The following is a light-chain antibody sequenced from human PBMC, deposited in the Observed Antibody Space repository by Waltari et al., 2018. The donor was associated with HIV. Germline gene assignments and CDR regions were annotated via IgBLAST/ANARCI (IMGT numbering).Light chain of an antibody. Sequence: EIVLTQSPGTLSLSPGDRATLSCRASQSVSSSYLAWYQQKPGQAPRLLTYGASSRATGIPDRFSGSGSGTDFTLTISRLEPEDFAVYYCQQYGSSPPTFGQGTKVEIK. CDR3: QQYGSSPPT. V-gene: IGKV3-20*01. CDR2: GAS. J-gene: IGKJ1*01. CDR1: QSVSSSY.